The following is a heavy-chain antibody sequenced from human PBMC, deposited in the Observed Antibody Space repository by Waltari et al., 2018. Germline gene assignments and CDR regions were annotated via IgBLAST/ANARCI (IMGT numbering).Heavy chain of an antibody. Sequence: EVQLLESGGGLVQPGGSLRLSCAASGFPFSSYAMSWVRQAPGKGLEWVSAISGSGGSTYYADSVKGRFTISRDNSKNTLYLQMNSLRAEDTAVYYCAKDLARPKGGFDYWGQGTLVTVSS. CDR3: AKDLARPKGGFDY. J-gene: IGHJ4*02. CDR2: ISGSGGST. CDR1: GFPFSSYA. V-gene: IGHV3-23*01.